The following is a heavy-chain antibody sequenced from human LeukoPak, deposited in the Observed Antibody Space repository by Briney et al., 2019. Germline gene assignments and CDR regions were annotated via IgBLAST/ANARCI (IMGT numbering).Heavy chain of an antibody. V-gene: IGHV4-59*11. CDR3: ARLASKILDY. CDR1: GSPMTGHY. Sequence: SETLSLTCTVSGSPMTGHYWSWIRQPPGKGLEWIGYIYYSGGTSHNPSLKSRVTISVDTSKNQISLKLSSVTAADTAVYYCARLASKILDYWGQGTLVTVSS. J-gene: IGHJ4*02. CDR2: IYYSGGT.